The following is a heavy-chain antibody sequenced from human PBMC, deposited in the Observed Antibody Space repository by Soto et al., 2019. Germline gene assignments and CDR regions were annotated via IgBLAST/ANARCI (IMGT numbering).Heavy chain of an antibody. CDR2: IYYSGST. CDR1: GGSISSYY. V-gene: IGHV4-59*08. D-gene: IGHD3-10*01. J-gene: IGHJ4*02. Sequence: QVQLQESGPGLVKPSETLSLTCTVSGGSISSYYWSWIRQPPGKGLEWIGYIYYSGSTNYNPSLKRRVTRSVDTSKNQFSLKRNSMTAADTAVYYCARHNYGSGSTYFDYWGQGTLVTVSS. CDR3: ARHNYGSGSTYFDY.